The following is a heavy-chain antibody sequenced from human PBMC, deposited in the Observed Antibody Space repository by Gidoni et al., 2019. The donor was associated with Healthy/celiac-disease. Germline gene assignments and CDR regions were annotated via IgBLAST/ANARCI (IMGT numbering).Heavy chain of an antibody. CDR3: ASYCSGGSCYLGGFDY. CDR2: ISGSGGST. CDR1: GFTSSSYA. J-gene: IGHJ4*02. V-gene: IGHV3-23*01. Sequence: EVQLLESGGGLVQPGGSLRLSCAASGFTSSSYAMSWVRQAPGQGLEWVSAISGSGGSTYYADSVKGRFTISRDNSKNTLYLQMNSLRAEDTAVYYCASYCSGGSCYLGGFDYWGQGTLVTVSS. D-gene: IGHD2-15*01.